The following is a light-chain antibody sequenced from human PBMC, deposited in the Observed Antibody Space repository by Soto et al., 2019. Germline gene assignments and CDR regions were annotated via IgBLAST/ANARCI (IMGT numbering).Light chain of an antibody. Sequence: QSVLTQPAPVSGSPGQSVTISCTGPRSDIGDSNFISWYQHSPGKAPRLLIYEVNNRPSGVSKRFSGSKAGNTASLTISGLLDDDEADYFCASFRSGTILVFGSGTKLTVL. J-gene: IGLJ2*01. CDR1: RSDIGDSNF. CDR2: EVN. V-gene: IGLV2-14*01. CDR3: ASFRSGTILV.